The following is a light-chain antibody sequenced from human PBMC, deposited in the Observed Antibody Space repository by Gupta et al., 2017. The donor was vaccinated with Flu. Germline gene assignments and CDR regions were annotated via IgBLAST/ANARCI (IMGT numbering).Light chain of an antibody. CDR3: QQRGSWPIT. J-gene: IGKJ5*01. V-gene: IGKV3-11*01. Sequence: EVVLTQSPATLSLSPGERATLSCRASQSIATYLAWYRQKPGQAPRLLIFDASNKATGVPARFSGRGSGTDFTLTITSLEPEDFAVYYCQQRGSWPITFGQGTQVEI. CDR2: DAS. CDR1: QSIATY.